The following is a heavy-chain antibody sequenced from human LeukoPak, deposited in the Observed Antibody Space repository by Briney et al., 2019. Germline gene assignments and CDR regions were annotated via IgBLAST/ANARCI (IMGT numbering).Heavy chain of an antibody. D-gene: IGHD3-10*01. J-gene: IGHJ3*02. CDR1: GFTFSSYS. V-gene: IGHV3-21*01. Sequence: GGSLRLSCAASGFTFSSYSMNWVRQAPGKGLEWVSSISSSSSYIYYADSVKGRFTISRDNAKNLLYLQMNSLRAEDTAVYYCASESRGGAFDSWGQGTMVTVSS. CDR3: ASESRGGAFDS. CDR2: ISSSSSYI.